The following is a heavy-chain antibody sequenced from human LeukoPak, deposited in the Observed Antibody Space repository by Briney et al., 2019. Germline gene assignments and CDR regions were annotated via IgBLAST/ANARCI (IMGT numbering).Heavy chain of an antibody. J-gene: IGHJ4*02. V-gene: IGHV4-59*11. CDR2: ITNSGTT. CDR1: GESISSHY. CDR3: ASTRYYYDSSGYYPPVY. D-gene: IGHD3-22*01. Sequence: SETLSLTCNVSGESISSHYWSWTRQSPGKGLEWIGYITNSGTTKFNPSLKSRVTISRDTSKNQISLRLTSVTAADTAVYYCASTRYYYDSSGYYPPVYWGKGTLVTVSS.